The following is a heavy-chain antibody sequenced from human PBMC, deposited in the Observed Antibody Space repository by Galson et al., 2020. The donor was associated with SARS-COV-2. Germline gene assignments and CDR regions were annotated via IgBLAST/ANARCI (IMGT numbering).Heavy chain of an antibody. CDR2: INPSGGST. Sequence: ASVKVSCKASGYTFTSYYMHWVRQAPGQGLEWMGIINPSGGSTSYAQKFQGRVTMTRDTSTSTDYMELSSLRSEDTAVYYCARGAEYYDFWSGYYRNWFDPWGQGTLVTVSS. D-gene: IGHD3-3*01. J-gene: IGHJ5*02. V-gene: IGHV1-46*01. CDR3: ARGAEYYDFWSGYYRNWFDP. CDR1: GYTFTSYY.